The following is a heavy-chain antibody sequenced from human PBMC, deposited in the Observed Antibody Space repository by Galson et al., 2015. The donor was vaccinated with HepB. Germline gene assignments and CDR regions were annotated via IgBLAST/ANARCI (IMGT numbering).Heavy chain of an antibody. Sequence: SLRLSCASSGSTFSGSAMHWVRQASGKGLEWVGRIRSKANSYATAYAASVKGRFTISRDDSKNTAYLQMNSLKTEDTAVYYCTRRRYYDSSGYYPFDYWGQGTLVAVSS. J-gene: IGHJ4*02. CDR3: TRRRYYDSSGYYPFDY. V-gene: IGHV3-73*01. CDR1: GSTFSGSA. D-gene: IGHD3-22*01. CDR2: IRSKANSYAT.